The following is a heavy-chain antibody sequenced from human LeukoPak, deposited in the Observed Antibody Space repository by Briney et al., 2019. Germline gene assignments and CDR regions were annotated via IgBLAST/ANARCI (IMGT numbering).Heavy chain of an antibody. D-gene: IGHD6-13*01. CDR1: GDSISSHY. CDR3: ARAKQQLVFDAFDI. CDR2: IYYNGNT. V-gene: IGHV4-59*11. J-gene: IGHJ3*02. Sequence: PSETLSLTCTVSGDSISSHYWNWIRQAPGKGLEWIGNIYYNGNTNYNSSLKSRVTISVDGSQNQFSLSLRSVTAADTAVYYCARAKQQLVFDAFDIWGQGTMATVSS.